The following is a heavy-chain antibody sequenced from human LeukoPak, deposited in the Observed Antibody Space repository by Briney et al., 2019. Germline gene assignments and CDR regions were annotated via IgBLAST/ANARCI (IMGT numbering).Heavy chain of an antibody. D-gene: IGHD6-19*01. Sequence: SETLSLTCAVYGGSFSGYYWSWIRQPPGKGLEWIGEINHSGSTNYNPSLKSRVTISVDTSKNQFSLKLSSVTAADTAVYYCARHVRKRGIAVAGSPGWFDPWGQGTLVTVSS. V-gene: IGHV4-34*01. CDR2: INHSGST. CDR1: GGSFSGYY. J-gene: IGHJ5*02. CDR3: ARHVRKRGIAVAGSPGWFDP.